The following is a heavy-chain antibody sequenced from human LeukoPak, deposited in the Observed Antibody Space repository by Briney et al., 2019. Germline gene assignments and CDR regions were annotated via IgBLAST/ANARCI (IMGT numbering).Heavy chain of an antibody. D-gene: IGHD1/OR15-1a*01. V-gene: IGHV3-53*01. CDR2: IYIGGST. CDR3: ARGQYASGWNSGNY. CDR1: GFTVSSNY. Sequence: GGSLRLSCAASGFTVSSNYMSWVRQAPGKGLEWVSVIYIGGSTYYADSVKGRFTISRDNSKNTLYLQMNSLRAEDTAVYYCARGQYASGWNSGNYWGQGTLVTVSS. J-gene: IGHJ4*02.